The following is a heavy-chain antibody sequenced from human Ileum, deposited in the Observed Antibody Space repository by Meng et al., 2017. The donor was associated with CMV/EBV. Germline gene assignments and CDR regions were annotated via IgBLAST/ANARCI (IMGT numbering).Heavy chain of an antibody. J-gene: IGHJ4*02. Sequence: GGSLRLSCAASGFTFSSYWMSWVRQAPGKGLEWVANIKQDGSEKYYVDSVKGRFTISRDNSKNTLYLQMNSLRAEDTAVYYCAGGGYSSNWPFGYWGQGTQVTVSS. V-gene: IGHV3-7*01. CDR2: IKQDGSEK. CDR1: GFTFSSYW. D-gene: IGHD6-13*01. CDR3: AGGGYSSNWPFGY.